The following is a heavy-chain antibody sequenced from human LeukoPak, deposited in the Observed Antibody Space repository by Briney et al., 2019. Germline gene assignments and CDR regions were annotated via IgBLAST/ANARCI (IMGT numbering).Heavy chain of an antibody. V-gene: IGHV4-59*01. CDR3: AKIASASGSFSDY. CDR1: GGSMSSYY. D-gene: IGHD3-10*01. CDR2: ISYNGNT. J-gene: IGHJ4*02. Sequence: SETLSLTCTVSGGSMSSYYWSWIRQPPGKGLEWIGYISYNGNTNYNPSLKSRVTMSVDTSNNEYSLKLRSVTPADTAVYFCAKIASASGSFSDYWGQGTLVTVSS.